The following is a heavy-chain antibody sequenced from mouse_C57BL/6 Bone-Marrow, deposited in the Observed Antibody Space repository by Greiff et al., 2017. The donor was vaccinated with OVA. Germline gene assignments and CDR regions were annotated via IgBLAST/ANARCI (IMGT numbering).Heavy chain of an antibody. CDR2: ISDGGSYT. Sequence: DVMLVESGGGLVKPGGSLKLPCAASGFTFSSYAMSWVRQTPEKRLEWVATISDGGSYTYYPDNVKGRFTISRDNAKNNLYLQMSHLKSEDTAMYYCAPSNYYYAMDYWGQGTSVTVSS. J-gene: IGHJ4*01. CDR1: GFTFSSYA. V-gene: IGHV5-4*03. D-gene: IGHD2-5*01. CDR3: APSNYYYAMDY.